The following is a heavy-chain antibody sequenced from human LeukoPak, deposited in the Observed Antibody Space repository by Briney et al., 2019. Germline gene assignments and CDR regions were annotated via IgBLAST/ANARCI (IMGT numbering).Heavy chain of an antibody. Sequence: GASVKVSCKASGYTFTSYGISWVRQAPGQGLEWMGWINPNSGGTNYAQKFQGRVTMTRDTSISTAYMELSRLRSDDTAVYYCARDSDYYDSSGYSDWGQGTLVTVSS. J-gene: IGHJ4*02. CDR2: INPNSGGT. CDR3: ARDSDYYDSSGYSD. CDR1: GYTFTSYG. V-gene: IGHV1-2*02. D-gene: IGHD3-22*01.